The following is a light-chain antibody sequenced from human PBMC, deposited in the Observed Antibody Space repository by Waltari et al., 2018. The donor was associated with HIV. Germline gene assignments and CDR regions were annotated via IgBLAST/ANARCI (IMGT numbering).Light chain of an antibody. CDR3: QLFDPSLSAVV. CDR1: SSNLGATFA. Sequence: QSVLTQPPSVSGAPGQRVSIYCTANSSNLGATFAVHWYQQLPGTAPKLLIFDNINRPSGVPGRFSGSKSGPSASLAISGLQAEDEADYYCQLFDPSLSAVVFGGGTKLTVL. V-gene: IGLV1-40*01. CDR2: DNI. J-gene: IGLJ2*01.